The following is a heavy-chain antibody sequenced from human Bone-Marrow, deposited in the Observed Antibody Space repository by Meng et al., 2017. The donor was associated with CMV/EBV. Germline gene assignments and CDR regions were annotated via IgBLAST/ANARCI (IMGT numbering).Heavy chain of an antibody. CDR3: ARYCSSTSCYLYYYYGMAV. Sequence: ASVKVSCKASGYTFTSYGISWVRQAPGQGLEWMGWISAYNGNTNYAQKLQGRVTMTTDTSTSTAYMELRSLRSDDTAVYYCARYCSSTSCYLYYYYGMAVWGPGNTVHGAS. V-gene: IGHV1-18*01. J-gene: IGHJ6*01. CDR2: ISAYNGNT. CDR1: GYTFTSYG. D-gene: IGHD2-2*01.